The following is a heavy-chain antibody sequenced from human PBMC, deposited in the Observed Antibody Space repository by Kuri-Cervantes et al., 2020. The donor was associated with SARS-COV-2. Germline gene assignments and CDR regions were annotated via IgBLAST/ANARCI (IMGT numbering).Heavy chain of an antibody. CDR2: INHSGST. Sequence: GSLRLSCAVYGGSFSGYYWSWIRQPPGKGLEWIGEINHSGSTNYNPSLKSRVTISVDTSKNQFSLKLSSVTAADTAVYYCARVGPSSSKNYFDYWGQGTLVTSPQ. J-gene: IGHJ4*02. V-gene: IGHV4-34*01. CDR3: ARVGPSSSKNYFDY. D-gene: IGHD6-13*01. CDR1: GGSFSGYY.